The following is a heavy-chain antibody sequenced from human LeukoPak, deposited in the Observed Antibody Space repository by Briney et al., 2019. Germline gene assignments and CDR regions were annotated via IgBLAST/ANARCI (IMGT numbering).Heavy chain of an antibody. CDR3: VRQQTPHGNFDY. CDR2: IGTAGDT. Sequence: QPGGSLRLSCATSGFTSSNHAMHWVRHATGKGLEWVSAIGTAGDTFYPGSVKGRFTISRENAKNSLSLQMNSLRAEDTAVYYCVRQQTPHGNFDYWGQGTLVTVSS. CDR1: GFTSSNHA. D-gene: IGHD1-26*01. V-gene: IGHV3-13*01. J-gene: IGHJ4*02.